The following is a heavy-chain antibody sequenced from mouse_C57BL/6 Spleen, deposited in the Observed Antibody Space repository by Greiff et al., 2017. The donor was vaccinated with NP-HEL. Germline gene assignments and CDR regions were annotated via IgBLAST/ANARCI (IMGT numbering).Heavy chain of an antibody. CDR3: ARSHVLYYFDY. J-gene: IGHJ2*01. CDR1: GYTFTSYW. Sequence: QVQLQQPGAELVKPGASVKLSCKASGYTFTSYWMQWVKQRPGQGLEWIGEIDPSDSYTNYNQKFKGKATLTVDTSSSTAYMQLSSLTSEDSAVYYCARSHVLYYFDYWGQGTTLTVSS. CDR2: IDPSDSYT. V-gene: IGHV1-50*01.